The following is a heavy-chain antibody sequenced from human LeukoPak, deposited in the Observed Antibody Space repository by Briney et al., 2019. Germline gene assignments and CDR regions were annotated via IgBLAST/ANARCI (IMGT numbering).Heavy chain of an antibody. CDR2: IDYSGSS. Sequence: SETLSLTCSVSGGSISSCSWTWIRQPPGKGLEWIGFIDYSGSSNYNPSLKSRVTISADPSTNHFSRNLTSVTAADTAVYFCARDHPVADWAPDIWGRGTMVTVSS. V-gene: IGHV4-59*13. D-gene: IGHD3-9*01. J-gene: IGHJ3*02. CDR1: GGSISSCS. CDR3: ARDHPVADWAPDI.